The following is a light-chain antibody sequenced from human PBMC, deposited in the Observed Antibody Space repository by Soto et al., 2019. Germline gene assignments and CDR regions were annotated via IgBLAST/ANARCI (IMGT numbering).Light chain of an antibody. Sequence: EIVLTQSPGTLSLSPGERATLSCRASQSVTSSYLAWYQQKPGQAPRLLIYGASSRATGIPDRFSGSGSGTDFTLTISRLEPEDFAVYYCQQYDTSPLPFGGGTRVDIK. V-gene: IGKV3-20*01. J-gene: IGKJ4*01. CDR1: QSVTSSY. CDR2: GAS. CDR3: QQYDTSPLP.